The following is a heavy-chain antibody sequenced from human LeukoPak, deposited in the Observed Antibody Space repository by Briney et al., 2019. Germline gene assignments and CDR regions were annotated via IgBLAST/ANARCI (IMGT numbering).Heavy chain of an antibody. Sequence: PGGSLRLSCAASGFTFSRYWMHWVRQAPGKGLVWVSRIKGDGSDIIYADSVKGRFTISRDNAKSTLYLQMNSLRAEDTAVYYCAKNLYYDSHDYWGQGTLVTVSS. J-gene: IGHJ4*02. CDR1: GFTFSRYW. CDR2: IKGDGSDI. CDR3: AKNLYYDSHDY. D-gene: IGHD3-22*01. V-gene: IGHV3-74*01.